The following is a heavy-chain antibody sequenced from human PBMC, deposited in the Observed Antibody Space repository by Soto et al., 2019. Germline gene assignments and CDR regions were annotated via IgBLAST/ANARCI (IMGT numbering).Heavy chain of an antibody. CDR3: ARRFGEAVFDY. Sequence: QITLKESDPTLVKPTQTLTLTCTFSGFSLSTSGVGVGWIRQPPGKALEWLALIYWDDDKRYSPSLKSRLTITKGTSKNQVVLTMTNMDPVDTATYYCARRFGEAVFDYWGQGTLVTGSS. CDR1: GFSLSTSGVG. J-gene: IGHJ4*02. V-gene: IGHV2-5*02. D-gene: IGHD3-3*01. CDR2: IYWDDDK.